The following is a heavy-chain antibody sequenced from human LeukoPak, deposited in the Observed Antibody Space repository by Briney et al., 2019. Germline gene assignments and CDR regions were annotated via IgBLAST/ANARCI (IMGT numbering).Heavy chain of an antibody. J-gene: IGHJ6*03. Sequence: ASVKVSCKASGYSFSGYYMHWVRQAPGQGLEWMGWINPNSGGTTYAQNFQGRVTMTRDASTSTTYMELNRLTSDDTAVYFCARSSGAYYHYMDVWGKGTTVTVSS. D-gene: IGHD6-25*01. CDR1: GYSFSGYY. CDR2: INPNSGGT. V-gene: IGHV1-2*02. CDR3: ARSSGAYYHYMDV.